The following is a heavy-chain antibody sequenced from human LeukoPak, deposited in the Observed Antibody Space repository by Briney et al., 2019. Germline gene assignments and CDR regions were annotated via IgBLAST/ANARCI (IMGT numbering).Heavy chain of an antibody. CDR1: GFTFDKFA. CDR3: AKGDNFGRVADAFDS. V-gene: IGHV3-23*01. CDR2: ITSNADT. J-gene: IGHJ3*01. Sequence: PGGSLRLSCVASGFTFDKFAMSWVRQAPGEGLQWVSTITSNADTYYADSVKGRFSISRDNSRNTVSVQMHSLRADDTALYFCAKGDNFGRVADAFDSWGQGTMIIVSS. D-gene: IGHD1-1*01.